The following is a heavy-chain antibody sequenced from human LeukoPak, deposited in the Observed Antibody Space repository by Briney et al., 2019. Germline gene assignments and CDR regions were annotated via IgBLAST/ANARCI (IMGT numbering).Heavy chain of an antibody. CDR2: INPDGSST. D-gene: IGHD6-6*01. CDR3: AKLGKAARFHLFPYYFDY. J-gene: IGHJ4*02. CDR1: GFPFSSYW. Sequence: GGSLKLSWEAFGFPFSSYWMHWFRQAPGKGLVWFYRINPDGSSTLYADSVKGRFTISRDNSKNTLYLQMNSLRAEDTAVYYCAKLGKAARFHLFPYYFDYWGQGTLVTVSS. V-gene: IGHV3-74*01.